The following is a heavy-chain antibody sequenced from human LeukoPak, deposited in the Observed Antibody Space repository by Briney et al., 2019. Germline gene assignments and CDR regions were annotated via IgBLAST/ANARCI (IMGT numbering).Heavy chain of an antibody. Sequence: AGSLSLSCAASGFTVSSNYMSWLRQAPGKGLEWVTVIYSGGSTYYADSVKGRFTISRDNSKNTLYLQMTSLRAEDTAVYYCARDRGGYHYEDAFDIWGQGTMVTVSS. CDR2: IYSGGST. CDR3: ARDRGGYHYEDAFDI. D-gene: IGHD3-22*01. J-gene: IGHJ3*02. V-gene: IGHV3-53*01. CDR1: GFTVSSNY.